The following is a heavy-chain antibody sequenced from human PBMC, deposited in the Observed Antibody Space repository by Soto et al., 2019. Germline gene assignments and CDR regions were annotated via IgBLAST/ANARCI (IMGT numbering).Heavy chain of an antibody. CDR1: GFGVSSYA. CDR3: AKVSDSGYDYSPAYFDY. J-gene: IGHJ4*02. D-gene: IGHD5-12*01. V-gene: IGHV3-23*01. CDR2: ISGSGGST. Sequence: GSLRLSFATSGFGVSSYAMSWVRQGPGKGLEWVSAISGSGGSTYYADSVKGRFTISRDNSKNTLYLQMNSLRAEDTAVYYCAKVSDSGYDYSPAYFDYWGQGTLVTVSS.